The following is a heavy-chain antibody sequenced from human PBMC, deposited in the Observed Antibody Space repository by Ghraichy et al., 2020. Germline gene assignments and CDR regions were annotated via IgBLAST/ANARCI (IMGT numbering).Heavy chain of an antibody. CDR1: GGSFSGYY. D-gene: IGHD1-14*01. CDR3: ATNPPIDRTETSGTYGMDV. V-gene: IGHV4-34*01. J-gene: IGHJ6*02. CDR2: INHRGDP. Sequence: SETLSLTCAVYGGSFSGYYWSWLRQSPGKGLEWIGDINHRGDPTYNPSLKSRVTISVDTSENHFSLRVNSVTAADTAVYYCATNPPIDRTETSGTYGMDVWGQGTTVIVSS.